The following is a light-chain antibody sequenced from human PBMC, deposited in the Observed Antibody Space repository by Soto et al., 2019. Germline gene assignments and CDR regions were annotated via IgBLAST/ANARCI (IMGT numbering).Light chain of an antibody. J-gene: IGKJ4*02. CDR3: QQYGSSPLT. V-gene: IGKV3-15*01. Sequence: EIVLTQSPATLSLSPGERATLSCRASQSVSSNLAWYQQTPGQAPSLLIYGASTRATGIPARFSGSGSGTEFTLTISSLQSEDFAVFYCQQYGSSPLTFGGGTKVDI. CDR2: GAS. CDR1: QSVSSN.